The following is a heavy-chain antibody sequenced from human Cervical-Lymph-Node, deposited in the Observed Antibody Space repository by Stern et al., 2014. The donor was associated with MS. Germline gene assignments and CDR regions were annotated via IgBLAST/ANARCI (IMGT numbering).Heavy chain of an antibody. V-gene: IGHV1-69*06. CDR2: IVPNFGTA. Sequence: MQLVESGAEVKKPGSSVKVSCKASGGTFSIYGFNWVRQAPGQGLEWVGGIVPNFGTANFAQRFQGRVTITADKSATTVYMNLSSLRSDDTAVYYCAKARTLYYFNYDMDVWGQGTTVIVSS. J-gene: IGHJ6*02. CDR3: AKARTLYYFNYDMDV. D-gene: IGHD3-16*01. CDR1: GGTFSIYG.